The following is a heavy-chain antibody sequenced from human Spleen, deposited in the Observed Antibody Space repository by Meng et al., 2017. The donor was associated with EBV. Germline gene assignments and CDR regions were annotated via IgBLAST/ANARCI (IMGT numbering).Heavy chain of an antibody. Sequence: HMQGSGPGMVKPSDTLYLTCTGSGGAISSSLSYWDWIRQPPGKGLEWIGSIYYSSGSTYYNPSLKSRVTISVDASKNQFSLELTSVTAADTAVYYCARRPYGGYRYYFDHWGQGTLVTVSS. V-gene: IGHV4-39*01. CDR2: IYYSSGST. D-gene: IGHD5-12*01. CDR1: GGAISSSLSY. CDR3: ARRPYGGYRYYFDH. J-gene: IGHJ4*02.